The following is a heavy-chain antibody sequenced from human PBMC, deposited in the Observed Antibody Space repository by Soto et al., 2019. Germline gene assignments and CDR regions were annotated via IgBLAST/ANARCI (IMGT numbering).Heavy chain of an antibody. CDR1: GGSISSYY. Sequence: SETLSLTCTVSGGSISSYYWSWIRQPPGKGLEWIGYIYYSGSTYYNPSLKSRVTISVDTSKNQFSLKLSSVTAADTAVYYCASPDARGGYYYYGMDVWGQGTTVTVSS. CDR3: ASPDARGGYYYYGMDV. D-gene: IGHD3-10*01. CDR2: IYYSGST. J-gene: IGHJ6*02. V-gene: IGHV4-59*04.